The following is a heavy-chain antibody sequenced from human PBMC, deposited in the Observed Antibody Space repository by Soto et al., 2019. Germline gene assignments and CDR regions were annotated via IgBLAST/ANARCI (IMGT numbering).Heavy chain of an antibody. CDR3: AHSPCSGGTCYLFDY. J-gene: IGHJ4*02. D-gene: IGHD2-15*01. V-gene: IGHV2-5*02. CDR1: GFSLSTSGVG. CDR2: IYWDDVQ. Sequence: QITLKESGPTLVKPTQTLTLTCTISGFSLSTSGVGVGWIRQPPGKALEWLALIYWDDVQRYSPSLKTRLTFTKDTSRNQVVLTMTNMDLVDTATYYCAHSPCSGGTCYLFDYWGQGMLVTVSS.